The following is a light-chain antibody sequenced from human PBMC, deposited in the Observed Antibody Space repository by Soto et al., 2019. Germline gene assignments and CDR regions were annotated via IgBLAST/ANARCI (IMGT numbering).Light chain of an antibody. Sequence: VLTQSPAILSLSVGERATLSCRASRYVGTYVAWYQQKPGQAPRLLVYDASNRATGIPPRFSGSGSGTDFTLTISGLELDDFAVYYCQQRTTGPPPTFGGGTTVEIK. V-gene: IGKV3-11*01. CDR1: RYVGTY. J-gene: IGKJ4*01. CDR3: QQRTTGPPPT. CDR2: DAS.